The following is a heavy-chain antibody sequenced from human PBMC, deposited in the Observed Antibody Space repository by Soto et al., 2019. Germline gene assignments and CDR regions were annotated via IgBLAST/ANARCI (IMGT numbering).Heavy chain of an antibody. D-gene: IGHD3-3*01. Sequence: QVQLVESGGGVVQPGRSLRLSCVASGFTFSSYPIHWVRQAPGKGLEWVTTISSDGNDKYYSDSVKGRFTTSRDNSKNTVYLQMNNLGVEDTAVYYCAKEGVADKYYYHGMDVWGQGTTVNVSS. CDR1: GFTFSSYP. V-gene: IGHV3-30*04. CDR3: AKEGVADKYYYHGMDV. J-gene: IGHJ6*02. CDR2: ISSDGNDK.